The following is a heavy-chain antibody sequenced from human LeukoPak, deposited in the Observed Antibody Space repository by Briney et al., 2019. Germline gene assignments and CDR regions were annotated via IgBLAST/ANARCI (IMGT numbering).Heavy chain of an antibody. D-gene: IGHD5-24*01. V-gene: IGHV4-34*01. CDR2: INHSGNT. CDR1: GGSFSGYY. Sequence: PSETLSLTCAVYGGSFSGYYWSWIRQPPGKGLEWIGEINHSGNTNYNSSLKSRVTISIDTSKNQFSLKLSSVTAADTAVYYCARGHRGFAMASFFDYWGQGTLVTVSS. CDR3: ARGHRGFAMASFFDY. J-gene: IGHJ4*02.